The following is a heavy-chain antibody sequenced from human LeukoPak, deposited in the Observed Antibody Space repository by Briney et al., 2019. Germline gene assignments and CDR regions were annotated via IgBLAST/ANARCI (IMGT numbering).Heavy chain of an antibody. D-gene: IGHD1-26*01. J-gene: IGHJ3*01. CDR1: GASMSPYY. V-gene: IGHV4-59*01. CDR3: AKWTEGGAFDS. Sequence: SETLSLTCTVSGASMSPYYWSWIRQSPGKGLEWIGHIYYSGSSGSTNYNPSLKSRVTISVDTSKNQFSLKLSSVTAADTAVYYCAKWTEGGAFDSWGQGTMLIVSS. CDR2: IYYSGSSGST.